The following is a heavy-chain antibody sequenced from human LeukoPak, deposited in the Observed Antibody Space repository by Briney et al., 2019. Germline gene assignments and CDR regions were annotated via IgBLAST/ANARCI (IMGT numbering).Heavy chain of an antibody. CDR1: GITFSSYG. CDR2: ISGSGGST. V-gene: IGHV3-23*01. J-gene: IGHJ6*04. CDR3: AELGITMIGGV. D-gene: IGHD3-10*02. Sequence: GGSLRLSCAASGITFSSYGMSWVRQAPGKGLEWVSAISGSGGSTYYADSVKGRFTISRDNAKNSLYLQMNSLRAEDTAVYYCAELGITMIGGVWGKGTTVTISS.